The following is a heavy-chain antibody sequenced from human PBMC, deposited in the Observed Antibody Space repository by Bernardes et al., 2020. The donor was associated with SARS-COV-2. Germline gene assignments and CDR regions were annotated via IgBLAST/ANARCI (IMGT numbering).Heavy chain of an antibody. CDR3: AKDYCGGDCDFFDY. Sequence: GGSLRLSCAASGFTLTSYAMCWVRQAPGKGLEWVSGVGGDADNTYYADSVKGRFTISRDNSMNTLFLQMNSLRAEDTAVYYCAKDYCGGDCDFFDYWGQGTLVSVSS. V-gene: IGHV3-23*01. CDR1: GFTLTSYA. CDR2: VGGDADNT. D-gene: IGHD2-21*02. J-gene: IGHJ4*02.